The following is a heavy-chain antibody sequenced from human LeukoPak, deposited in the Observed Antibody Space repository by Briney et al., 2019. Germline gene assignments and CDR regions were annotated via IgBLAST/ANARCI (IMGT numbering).Heavy chain of an antibody. CDR3: ARGGCSGGSCNAYYYYYMDV. Sequence: GGSLRLSCAASGFTFSSYSMNWVRQAPGKGLEWVSYISSSSSTIYYADSVKGRFTISRDNAKNSLYLQMNSLRAEDTALYYCARGGCSGGSCNAYYYYYMDVWGKGTTVTVSS. D-gene: IGHD2-15*01. J-gene: IGHJ6*03. CDR1: GFTFSSYS. V-gene: IGHV3-48*01. CDR2: ISSSSSTI.